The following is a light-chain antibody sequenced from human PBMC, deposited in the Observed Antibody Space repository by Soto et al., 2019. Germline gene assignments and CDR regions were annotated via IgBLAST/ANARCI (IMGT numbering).Light chain of an antibody. CDR2: EVS. Sequence: QSALTQPASVSGSPGQSITISCTGASCDVGAYNYVSWYQQHPGKAPKLMIYEVSNRPSGVSYRFSGSKSGNTASLTISGLQAEYEADYYCSSYTSSTTPYVFGTGTKLTVL. CDR3: SSYTSSTTPYV. V-gene: IGLV2-14*01. CDR1: SCDVGAYNY. J-gene: IGLJ1*01.